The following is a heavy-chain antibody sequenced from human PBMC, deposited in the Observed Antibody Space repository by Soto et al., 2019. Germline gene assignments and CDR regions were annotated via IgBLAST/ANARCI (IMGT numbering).Heavy chain of an antibody. CDR1: GGSINTFY. Sequence: SETLSLTCTVSGGSINTFYWSWVRQPAGKGLEWIGRIFSSGSTSFNPSLESRVAMSVDTSKNHFSLNLSSVTAADMAVYYCAREGSYSAYNFAHGIQLWSFHFWGQGALVTVPS. D-gene: IGHD5-18*01. V-gene: IGHV4-4*07. CDR2: IFSSGST. CDR3: AREGSYSAYNFAHGIQLWSFHF. J-gene: IGHJ4*02.